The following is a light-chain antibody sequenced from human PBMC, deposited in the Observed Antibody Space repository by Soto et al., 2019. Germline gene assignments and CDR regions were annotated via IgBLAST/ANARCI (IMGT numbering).Light chain of an antibody. CDR3: QQYNNWPRT. Sequence: DIVMTQSPAPLSVSPGERATLSCRASQSFSSNLAWYQQKPGQAPRLIIYGASTRATGIPARFSGSGSGTEFTLTISSLQSEDFAVYYCQQYNNWPRTLGQGTKVDIK. CDR1: QSFSSN. V-gene: IGKV3-15*01. J-gene: IGKJ1*01. CDR2: GAS.